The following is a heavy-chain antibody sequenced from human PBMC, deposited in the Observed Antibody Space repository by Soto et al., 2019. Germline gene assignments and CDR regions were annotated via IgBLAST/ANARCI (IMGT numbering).Heavy chain of an antibody. Sequence: PXVSLRLSCAASGFTFSSYWMNWVRQAPGKGLEWVANINQDGNEDNLLDSVKGRFTISRDNAKNSLFLQMNSLRVDDTAVYYCARTGDGHHDFLDYWGQGALVTVPS. D-gene: IGHD1-1*01. CDR3: ARTGDGHHDFLDY. CDR2: INQDGNED. V-gene: IGHV3-7*01. J-gene: IGHJ4*02. CDR1: GFTFSSYW.